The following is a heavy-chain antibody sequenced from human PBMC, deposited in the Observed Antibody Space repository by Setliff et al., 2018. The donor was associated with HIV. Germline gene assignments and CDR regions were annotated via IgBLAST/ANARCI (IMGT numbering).Heavy chain of an antibody. V-gene: IGHV1-3*01. Sequence: ASVKVSCKASGYTFSNYVMQWVRQAPGQRLEWMGWINVGNGNTKYSEKFQGRVTMTRDTSTNTAFMELRRLNSDDTATYFCVTSPGSFTSVDETEAGDYWGQGTLVTVSS. J-gene: IGHJ4*02. CDR2: INVGNGNT. D-gene: IGHD6-25*01. CDR1: GYTFSNYV. CDR3: VTSPGSFTSVDETEAGDY.